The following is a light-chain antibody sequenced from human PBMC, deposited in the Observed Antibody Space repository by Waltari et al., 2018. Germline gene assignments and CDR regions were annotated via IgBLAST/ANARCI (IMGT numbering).Light chain of an antibody. V-gene: IGLV1-51*01. CDR3: GTWDTSLGAGV. Sequence: QSVLTQPPSVSAAPGQKVTISCSGRSSNIGNNYVSWYQQLPGTAPKLLIYDNNKRPSGIPDRFSGSKSGTSATLGITGLQTGDEADYYCGTWDTSLGAGVFGGGTQLTVL. CDR2: DNN. J-gene: IGLJ7*01. CDR1: SSNIGNNY.